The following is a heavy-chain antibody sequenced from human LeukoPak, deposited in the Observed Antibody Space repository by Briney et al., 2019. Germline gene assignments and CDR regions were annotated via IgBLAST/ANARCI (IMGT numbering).Heavy chain of an antibody. D-gene: IGHD5-24*01. V-gene: IGHV1-2*02. CDR1: GYTFTDYY. CDR3: ARDRGDGYNAYYFDY. CDR2: INPNSGGT. Sequence: GASVKVSCKASGYTFTDYYMHWVRQAPGQGLEWMGWINPNSGGTNYAQKFQGRVTMTRDTSISTAYMELSRLKSDDTAVYYCARDRGDGYNAYYFDYWGQGTLVTVSS. J-gene: IGHJ4*02.